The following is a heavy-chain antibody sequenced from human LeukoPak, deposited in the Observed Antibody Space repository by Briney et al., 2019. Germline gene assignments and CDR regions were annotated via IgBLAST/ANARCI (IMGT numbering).Heavy chain of an antibody. J-gene: IGHJ4*02. V-gene: IGHV4-59*01. CDR1: GGSIKSYY. D-gene: IGHD2-21*01. CDR3: ASGWLRYYYFDT. Sequence: PSETLSLTCTVSGGSIKSYYWNWIRQPPGKGLEWIGYVYSNGNTKYNPSLKSRATISVDTSKNQFSLNLASVTAADTAVYYCASGWLRYYYFDTWGQGTLVTVSS. CDR2: VYSNGNT.